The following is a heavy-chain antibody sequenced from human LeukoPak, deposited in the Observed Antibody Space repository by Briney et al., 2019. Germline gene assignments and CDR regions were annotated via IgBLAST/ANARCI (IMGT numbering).Heavy chain of an antibody. Sequence: SGTLSLTCAVSGGSISSHNWWTWVRQSPGKGLEWIGEIYHSESTNYNPSLKSRVTISIDKSKNQFSLTLNSVTAADTAMYYCASHTVSLDCWGQGALVTVSS. D-gene: IGHD4-11*01. V-gene: IGHV4-4*02. CDR1: GGSISSHNW. CDR2: IYHSEST. J-gene: IGHJ4*01. CDR3: ASHTVSLDC.